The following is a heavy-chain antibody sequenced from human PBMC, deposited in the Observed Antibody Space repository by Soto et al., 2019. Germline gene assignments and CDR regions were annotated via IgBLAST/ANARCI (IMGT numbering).Heavy chain of an antibody. CDR2: IYYSGST. CDR1: GGSISSYY. Sequence: AETLSLTCPVSGGSISSYYWSWIRQPPGQGLEWIGYIYYSGSTNYNPSLKSRVTISVDTSKNQFSLKLSSVTAADTAVYYCARSSALYGMDVWGQGTTVTVSS. V-gene: IGHV4-59*01. D-gene: IGHD6-6*01. J-gene: IGHJ6*02. CDR3: ARSSALYGMDV.